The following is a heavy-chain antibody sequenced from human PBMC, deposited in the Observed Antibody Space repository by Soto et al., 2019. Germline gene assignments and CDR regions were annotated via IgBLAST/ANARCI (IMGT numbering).Heavy chain of an antibody. CDR1: GYTFTRYY. V-gene: IGHV1-46*01. CDR2: INPSGGST. J-gene: IGHJ4*02. D-gene: IGHD3-3*01. CDR3: ARDPAHAGFWSGYFDY. Sequence: QVQVVQSGAEVKEPGASVMLSCKASGYTFTRYYIHWVRQAPGHGLEWMGIINPSGGSTTYTPKFQGRVTMTRDTSTRTVYMELRSLRYDDTAVYYCARDPAHAGFWSGYFDYWGQGTLVTVSS.